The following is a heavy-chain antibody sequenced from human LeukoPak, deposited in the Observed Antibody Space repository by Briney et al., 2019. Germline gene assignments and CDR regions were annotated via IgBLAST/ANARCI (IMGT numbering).Heavy chain of an antibody. CDR2: INQDQNEI. J-gene: IGHJ5*02. V-gene: IGHV3-7*03. Sequence: GGSLRLSCAASGFTFSSYWMTWVRQAPGKGLEWVASINQDQNEIHYVDSVRGRFTISRDNSKNTLYLQMNSLRAEDTAVYYCAKMVYYGSGSYYKSWFDPWGQGTLVTVSS. D-gene: IGHD3-10*01. CDR3: AKMVYYGSGSYYKSWFDP. CDR1: GFTFSSYW.